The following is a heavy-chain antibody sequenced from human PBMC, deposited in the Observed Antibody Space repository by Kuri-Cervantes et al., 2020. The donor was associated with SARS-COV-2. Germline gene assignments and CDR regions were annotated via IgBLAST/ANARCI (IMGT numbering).Heavy chain of an antibody. V-gene: IGHV3-30*04. D-gene: IGHD5-18*01. J-gene: IGHJ3*02. CDR2: ISYDGSNK. CDR3: ARSGYTYGYYFSAFDI. Sequence: GGSLRLSCAASGFTLSSNAMHWVRQAPGKGLEWVAVISYDGSNKYYADSVKGRFTISRDNSKSTLSLQMNSLRAEDTAVYYCARSGYTYGYYFSAFDIWGQGTMVTVSS. CDR1: GFTLSSNA.